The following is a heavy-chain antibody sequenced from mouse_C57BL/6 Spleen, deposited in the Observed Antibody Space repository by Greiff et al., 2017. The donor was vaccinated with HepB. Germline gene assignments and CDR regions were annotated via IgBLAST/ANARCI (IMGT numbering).Heavy chain of an antibody. J-gene: IGHJ4*01. CDR2: ISSGSSTI. Sequence: EVQLVESGGGLVKPGGSLKLSCAASGFTFSDYGMHWVRQAPEKGLEWVAYISSGSSTIYYADTVKGRFTISRDNAKNTLFLQMTSLRSEDTAMYYCASYSNLCYAMDYWGQGTSVTVSS. D-gene: IGHD2-5*01. V-gene: IGHV5-17*01. CDR3: ASYSNLCYAMDY. CDR1: GFTFSDYG.